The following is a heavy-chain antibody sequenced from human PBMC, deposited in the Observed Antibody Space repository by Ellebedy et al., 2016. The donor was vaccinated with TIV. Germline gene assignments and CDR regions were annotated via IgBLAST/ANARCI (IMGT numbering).Heavy chain of an antibody. CDR2: IPYDESDK. CDR3: AKDLYYYDSSGYSTYYYYGMDV. D-gene: IGHD3-22*01. V-gene: IGHV3-30*18. Sequence: GGSLRLXXAASGFTFSSYGMHWVRQAPGKGLEWVAVIPYDESDKYYADSVKGRFTISRDNSKNTLYLQMNGLRAEDTAVYYCAKDLYYYDSSGYSTYYYYGMDVWGQGTTVTVSS. J-gene: IGHJ6*02. CDR1: GFTFSSYG.